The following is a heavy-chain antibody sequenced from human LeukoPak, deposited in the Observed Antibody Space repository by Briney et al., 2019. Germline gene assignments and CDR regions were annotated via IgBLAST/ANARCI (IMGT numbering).Heavy chain of an antibody. CDR2: ISGSGGST. V-gene: IGHV3-23*01. CDR1: GFTFSSYA. Sequence: GGSLRLSCAASGFTFSSYAMSWARQAPGKGLEWVSAISGSGGSTYYADSVKGRFTISRDNSKNTLYLQMNSLRAEDTAVYYCAKWGMNSFRYCSSTSCSPYFDYWGQGTLVAVSS. CDR3: AKWGMNSFRYCSSTSCSPYFDY. D-gene: IGHD2-2*01. J-gene: IGHJ4*02.